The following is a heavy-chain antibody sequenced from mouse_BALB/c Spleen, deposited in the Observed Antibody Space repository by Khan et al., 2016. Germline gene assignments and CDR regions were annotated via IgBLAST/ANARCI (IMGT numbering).Heavy chain of an antibody. CDR1: GYTFTEYT. J-gene: IGHJ3*01. D-gene: IGHD3-3*01. CDR2: INPNSGGT. V-gene: IGHV1-18*01. CDR3: SRRGTGAWFAY. Sequence: VQLQQSGPELVKPGASVKISCKTSGYTFTEYTIHWVKQSHGKSLEWIGGINPNSGGTNYNQKFKGKATLTIDKSSTTAYMDLRSLTSEDSAVYYCSRRGTGAWFAYWGQGTLVTVSA.